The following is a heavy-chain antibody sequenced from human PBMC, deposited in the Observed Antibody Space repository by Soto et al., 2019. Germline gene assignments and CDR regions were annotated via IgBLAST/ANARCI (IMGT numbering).Heavy chain of an antibody. V-gene: IGHV4-39*01. D-gene: IGHD3-9*01. CDR3: ARLEGLATISYYFDF. J-gene: IGHJ4*02. CDR1: GDSINRDKYY. Sequence: SGTLSLTRSVSGDSINRDKYYWGWVRQPPGKGLEWIGSIYFRGNTYYNPSLQTRVTISLDKSKSQFSLKLNSVTAADSAVYFCARLEGLATISYYFDFWGQGALVTVSS. CDR2: IYFRGNT.